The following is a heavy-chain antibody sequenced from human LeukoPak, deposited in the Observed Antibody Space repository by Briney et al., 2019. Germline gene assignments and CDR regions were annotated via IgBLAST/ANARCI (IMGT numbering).Heavy chain of an antibody. CDR3: MRATAAGSGRAFDY. D-gene: IGHD3-10*01. Sequence: SETLSLTCAVYGESISDYYWTWIRQFPGKGLEWIGEIHHSKGTNYNPSLKSRLTMSVDRSKNQFSLKLSSVTAADTAIYYCMRATAAGSGRAFDYWAQGSLVPVSS. J-gene: IGHJ4*02. V-gene: IGHV4-34*01. CDR2: IHHSKGT. CDR1: GESISDYY.